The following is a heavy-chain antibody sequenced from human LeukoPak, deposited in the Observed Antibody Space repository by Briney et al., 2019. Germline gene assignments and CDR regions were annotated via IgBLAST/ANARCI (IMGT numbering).Heavy chain of an antibody. Sequence: GGSLRLSCAASGFTFSSYSMNWVRQAPGKGLEWVSSISSSSSYIYYADSMKGRFTISRDNAKNSLYLQMNSLRAEDTAVYYCARVEAGGIYSNYVYWGQGTLVTVSS. D-gene: IGHD4-11*01. CDR2: ISSSSSYI. CDR3: ARVEAGGIYSNYVY. J-gene: IGHJ4*02. V-gene: IGHV3-21*01. CDR1: GFTFSSYS.